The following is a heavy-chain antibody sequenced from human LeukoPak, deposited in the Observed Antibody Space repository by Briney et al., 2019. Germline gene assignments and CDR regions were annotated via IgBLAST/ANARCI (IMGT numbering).Heavy chain of an antibody. Sequence: PSETLSLTCAVYGGSFSGYYWSWIRQPPGKGLEWIEEINYSGSTNYNPSLKSRVTISVDTSKNQFSLKLSSLTAADTAVYYCARLRIMITFGGVVTGLYFDYWGQGTLVTVSS. CDR1: GGSFSGYY. J-gene: IGHJ4*02. V-gene: IGHV4-34*01. D-gene: IGHD3-16*01. CDR3: ARLRIMITFGGVVTGLYFDY. CDR2: INYSGST.